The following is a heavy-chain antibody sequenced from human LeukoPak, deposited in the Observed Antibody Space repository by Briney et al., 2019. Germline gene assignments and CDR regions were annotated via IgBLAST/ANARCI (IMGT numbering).Heavy chain of an antibody. Sequence: SQTLSLTCTVSGGSISSGGYYWSWIRQHPGKGLEWIGYIYYSGSTYYNPSLKSRVTISVDTSKNQFSLKLSSVTAADTAVYYCARGTPANAISRPWYFDLWGRGTLVTVSS. CDR2: IYYSGST. CDR1: GGSISSGGYY. CDR3: ARGTPANAISRPWYFDL. V-gene: IGHV4-31*03. J-gene: IGHJ2*01. D-gene: IGHD2-2*01.